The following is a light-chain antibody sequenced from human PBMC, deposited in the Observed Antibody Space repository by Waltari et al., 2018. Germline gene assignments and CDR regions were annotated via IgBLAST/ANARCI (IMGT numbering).Light chain of an antibody. J-gene: IGKJ3*01. V-gene: IGKV2-29*02. CDR2: EVS. CDR1: QSLLHGDGKTY. CDR3: MQGIQFPLT. Sequence: DIVMTQTPLSLSVTPGQPASISCKSSQSLLHGDGKTYLYWYLQKPGQSPQLLSYEVSSRFSGVPERFSGSGSATDFTLEISRVEAEDVGVYHCMQGIQFPLTFGPGTKVHIK.